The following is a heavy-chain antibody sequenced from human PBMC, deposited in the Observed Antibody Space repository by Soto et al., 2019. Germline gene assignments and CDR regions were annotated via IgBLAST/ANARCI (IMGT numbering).Heavy chain of an antibody. Sequence: EVQLLESGGGLVQPGGSLRLSCAASGFTFSSYAMSWVRQATGKGLEWVSAISGSGGSTYYADSVKGRFTISRDNSKNTLYLQMNSLRAEDTAVYYGAKGRGITMVRGVIPPFDYWGQGNLVTVSS. J-gene: IGHJ4*02. CDR1: GFTFSSYA. V-gene: IGHV3-23*01. D-gene: IGHD3-10*01. CDR3: AKGRGITMVRGVIPPFDY. CDR2: ISGSGGST.